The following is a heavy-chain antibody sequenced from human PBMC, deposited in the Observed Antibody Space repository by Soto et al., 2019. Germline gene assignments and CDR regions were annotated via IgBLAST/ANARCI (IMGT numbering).Heavy chain of an antibody. CDR3: ARRLVPDY. Sequence: SETLSLTCTVSGGSISSYYWSWIRQPPGKGLEWIGYIYYSGSTNYNPSLKSRVTISVDTSKNQFSLKLSSVTAADTAVYYCARRLVPDYWGQGTLVTVSS. CDR1: GGSISSYY. D-gene: IGHD3-16*01. CDR2: IYYSGST. J-gene: IGHJ4*02. V-gene: IGHV4-59*08.